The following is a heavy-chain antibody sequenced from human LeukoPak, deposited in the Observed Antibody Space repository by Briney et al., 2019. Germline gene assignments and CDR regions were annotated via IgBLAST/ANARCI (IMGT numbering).Heavy chain of an antibody. CDR3: ARGLRVRGVIIPYYFDY. CDR2: MNTKSGNT. J-gene: IGHJ4*02. V-gene: IGHV1-8*01. Sequence: ASVKVSCKASGYTFTRYDINWVRQATGQGLEWMGWMNTKSGNTGHAQKFQGRVTMTRDTSTSTVYMELSSLRSEDTAVYYCARGLRVRGVIIPYYFDYWGQGTLVTVSS. D-gene: IGHD3-10*01. CDR1: GYTFTRYD.